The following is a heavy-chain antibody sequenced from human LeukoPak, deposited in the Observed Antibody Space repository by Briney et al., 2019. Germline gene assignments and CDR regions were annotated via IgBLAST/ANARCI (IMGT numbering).Heavy chain of an antibody. V-gene: IGHV1-2*02. CDR1: GYTFTGYY. CDR2: INPNSGGT. J-gene: IGHJ4*02. D-gene: IGHD2-15*01. Sequence: ASVKVSCKASGYTFTGYYMHWVRQAPGQGLEWMGWINPNSGGTNYAQKFQGRVTMTRDTSISTAYMELSRLRSDDTAVYYCASDGCSGGSCYATIPLYWGQGTLVTVSS. CDR3: ASDGCSGGSCYATIPLY.